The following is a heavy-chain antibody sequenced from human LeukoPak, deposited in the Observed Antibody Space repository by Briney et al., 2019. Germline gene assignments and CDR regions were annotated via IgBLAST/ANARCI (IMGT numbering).Heavy chain of an antibody. CDR3: ARDISSSWYYVFDP. Sequence: SETLSLTCTVSGGSISSGSYYWSWIRQPAGKGLEWIGRIYTSGSTNYNPSLKSRVTISVDTSKNQFSLKLSSVTAADTAVYYCARDISSSWYYVFDPWGQGTLVTVSS. D-gene: IGHD6-13*01. J-gene: IGHJ5*02. CDR2: IYTSGST. CDR1: GGSISSGSYY. V-gene: IGHV4-61*02.